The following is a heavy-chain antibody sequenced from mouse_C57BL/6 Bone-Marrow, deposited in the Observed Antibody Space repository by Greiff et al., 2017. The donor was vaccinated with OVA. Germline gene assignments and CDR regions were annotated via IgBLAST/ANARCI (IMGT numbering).Heavy chain of an antibody. J-gene: IGHJ4*01. Sequence: LQQSGAELVRPGASVKLSCTASGFNIKDYYMHWVKQRPEQGLEWIGRIDPEDGDTEYAPKFQGKATMTADTSSNTAYLQLSSLTSEDTAVYYCTMEYYGSSSSYAMDYWGQGTSVTVSS. CDR3: TMEYYGSSSSYAMDY. D-gene: IGHD1-1*01. V-gene: IGHV14-1*01. CDR2: IDPEDGDT. CDR1: GFNIKDYY.